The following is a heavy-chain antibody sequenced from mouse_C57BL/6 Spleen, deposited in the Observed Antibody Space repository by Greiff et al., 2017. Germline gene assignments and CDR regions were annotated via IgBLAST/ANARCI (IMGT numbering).Heavy chain of an antibody. J-gene: IGHJ1*03. CDR3: ARWLLLLWYFDV. CDR1: GFSLTSYG. V-gene: IGHV2-2*01. Sequence: QVQLQQSGPGLVQPSQSLSITCTVSGFSLTSYGVHWVRQSTGKGLEWLGVIWSGGSTDYNAAFISRLSISKDNSKSQVFFQMNSLQADDTAIYYCARWLLLLWYFDVWGTGTTVTVSS. CDR2: IWSGGST. D-gene: IGHD2-3*01.